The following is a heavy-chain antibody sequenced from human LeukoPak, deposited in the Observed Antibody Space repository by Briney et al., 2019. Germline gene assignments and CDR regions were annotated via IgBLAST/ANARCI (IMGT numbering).Heavy chain of an antibody. V-gene: IGHV3-30*18. Sequence: PGRSLRLSCAASGFTFSSYGMHWVRQAPGKGLEWVAVISYDGSNKYYADSVKGRFTISRDNSKNTLYLQMNSLRAEDTAVYYCAKDRYRYSNYVGSSYYYYYGMDVWGQGTTVTVSS. D-gene: IGHD4-11*01. CDR3: AKDRYRYSNYVGSSYYYYYGMDV. CDR1: GFTFSSYG. J-gene: IGHJ6*02. CDR2: ISYDGSNK.